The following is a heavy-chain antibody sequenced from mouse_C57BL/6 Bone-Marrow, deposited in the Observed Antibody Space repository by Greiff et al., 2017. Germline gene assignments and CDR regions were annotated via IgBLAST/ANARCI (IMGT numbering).Heavy chain of an antibody. CDR3: AVNWDLWYFDV. CDR2: IDPSDSYT. CDR1: GYTFTSYW. Sequence: QVQLQQPGAELVKPGASVKLSCKASGYTFTSYWMQWVKQRPGQGLEWIGEIDPSDSYTNYNPKFKGKATLTVDTSSSTAYMQLSSLTSEDSAVYYCAVNWDLWYFDVWGTGTTVTVSS. J-gene: IGHJ1*03. V-gene: IGHV1-50*01. D-gene: IGHD4-1*01.